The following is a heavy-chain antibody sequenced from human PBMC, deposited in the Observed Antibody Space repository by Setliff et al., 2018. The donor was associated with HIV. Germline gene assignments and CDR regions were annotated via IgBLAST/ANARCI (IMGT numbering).Heavy chain of an antibody. Sequence: SETLSLTCIVSGVSTISSSSSYYWGWIRQPPGKGLEWIGEITHSGGTNYNPSLETRVTISVDTSKNQFSLKLSSVTAADTAVYYCAKGVAGLQYYYYYMDVWGKGTTVTVSS. D-gene: IGHD6-19*01. CDR1: GVSTISSSSSYY. CDR2: ITHSGGT. CDR3: AKGVAGLQYYYYYMDV. J-gene: IGHJ6*03. V-gene: IGHV4-39*07.